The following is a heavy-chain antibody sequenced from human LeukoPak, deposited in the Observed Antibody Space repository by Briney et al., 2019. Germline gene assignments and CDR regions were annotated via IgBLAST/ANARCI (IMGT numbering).Heavy chain of an antibody. CDR2: MYYNGGGT. Sequence: SETLSLTCTVSGGSMITDTFYWVWIRQPPGKGLEWIANMYYNGGGTQYNRSLTNRVTISVDTSKNQFFMNLRSVTAADTAVYYCTRRTYSTYMDVWGQGTTVTVSS. CDR3: TRRTYSTYMDV. CDR1: GGSMITDTFY. D-gene: IGHD1-7*01. J-gene: IGHJ6*03. V-gene: IGHV4-39*01.